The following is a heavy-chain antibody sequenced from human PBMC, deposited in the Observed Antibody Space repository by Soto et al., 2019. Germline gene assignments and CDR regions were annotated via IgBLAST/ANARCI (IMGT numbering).Heavy chain of an antibody. CDR1: GYTFTTHD. CDR2: MNPNTGTT. Sequence: GASVKVSCKASGYTFTTHDISWVRQATGQGLEWMGYMNPNTGTTGYAQKFQGRITMTMDTSIRTVYMELSSLTSEDTALYYCVREGFEYWGQGTQVTAPQ. J-gene: IGHJ4*02. V-gene: IGHV1-8*01. CDR3: VREGFEY.